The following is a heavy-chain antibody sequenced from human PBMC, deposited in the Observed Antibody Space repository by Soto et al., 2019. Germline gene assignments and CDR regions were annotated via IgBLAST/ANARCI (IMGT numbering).Heavy chain of an antibody. D-gene: IGHD1-26*01. Sequence: EVQLVESGGNLVQPGGSLRLSCAASGFTFSDFWMSWVRRAPGRGLELVANIKEDGSETYYVDSVEGRSTISSDNAKKSLYLQMNSLRAEDTALYYCARGGSHSSDSWGQGALVTVSS. CDR3: ARGGSHSSDS. V-gene: IGHV3-7*05. CDR1: GFTFSDFW. CDR2: IKEDGSET. J-gene: IGHJ4*02.